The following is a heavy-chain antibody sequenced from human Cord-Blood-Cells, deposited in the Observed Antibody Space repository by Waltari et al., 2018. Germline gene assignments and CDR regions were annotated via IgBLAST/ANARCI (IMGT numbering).Heavy chain of an antibody. CDR1: GYTFPSYD. CDR2: RTPNSGNT. D-gene: IGHD6-13*01. Sequence: QVQLVQSGAAVKKPGTSVKVSCKAAGYTFPSYDINWVRQATGQGLEWMGWRTPNSGNTGYAQKFQGRVTITRNTSISTAYMELSSRRSEDTAVYYCARASYSTRRSNWFDPWGQGTLVTVSS. J-gene: IGHJ5*02. CDR3: ARASYSTRRSNWFDP. V-gene: IGHV1-8*03.